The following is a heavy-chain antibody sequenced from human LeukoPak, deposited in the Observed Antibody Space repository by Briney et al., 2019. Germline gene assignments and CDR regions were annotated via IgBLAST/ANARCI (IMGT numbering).Heavy chain of an antibody. CDR2: IKQDGSEK. Sequence: GGSLRLSCAASGFTFSSYWMSWVRQAPGKGLEWVANIKQDGSEKYYVDSVKGRFTISRDNAKNSLYLQMNSLRAEDTAVYYCAKPSGVYYYGSGRRYYFDYWGQGTLVTVSS. D-gene: IGHD3-10*01. V-gene: IGHV3-7*01. CDR3: AKPSGVYYYGSGRRYYFDY. CDR1: GFTFSSYW. J-gene: IGHJ4*02.